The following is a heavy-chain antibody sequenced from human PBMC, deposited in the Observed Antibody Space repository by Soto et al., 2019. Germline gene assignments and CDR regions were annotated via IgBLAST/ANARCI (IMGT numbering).Heavy chain of an antibody. Sequence: EVQLLESGGGLVKPGGSLRLSCAASGFTFSTYSMNWVRQAPGKGLEWVSSISSSSSYIYYADSVKGRSTISRDNAKNSLYLQMNSLRAEDTAVYYCARYDSSGYYWPYYYYGMDVWGQGTTVTVSS. CDR1: GFTFSTYS. CDR3: ARYDSSGYYWPYYYYGMDV. CDR2: ISSSSSYI. V-gene: IGHV3-21*02. J-gene: IGHJ6*02. D-gene: IGHD3-22*01.